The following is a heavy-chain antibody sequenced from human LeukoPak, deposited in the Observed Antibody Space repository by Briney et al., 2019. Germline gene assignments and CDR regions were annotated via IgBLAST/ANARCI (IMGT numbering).Heavy chain of an antibody. CDR1: GFTFSSYE. CDR2: ISGSGTTK. J-gene: IGHJ4*02. Sequence: PGESLRLSCAASGFTFSSYEMNWLRPAPGKGLEWVSYISGSGTTKYYAHSVRGRLTISRDNAEISLYLKTNRLRAEDTAIYYCARGLREGRYFDYWGQGTLVTVSS. V-gene: IGHV3-48*03. CDR3: ARGLREGRYFDY. D-gene: IGHD3-16*01.